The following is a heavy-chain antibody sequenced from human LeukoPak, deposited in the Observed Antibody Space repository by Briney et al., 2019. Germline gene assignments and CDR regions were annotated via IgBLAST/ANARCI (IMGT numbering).Heavy chain of an antibody. CDR3: ASYGPYYYGMDV. V-gene: IGHV3-48*04. D-gene: IGHD3-10*01. CDR1: GFTFSSYA. CDR2: ISSSGSTI. J-gene: IGHJ6*02. Sequence: GGSLRLSCAASGFTFSSYAMSWVRQAPGKGLEWVSYISSSGSTIYYADSVKGRFTISRDNAKNSLYLQMNSLRAEDTAVYYCASYGPYYYGMDVWGQGTTVTVSS.